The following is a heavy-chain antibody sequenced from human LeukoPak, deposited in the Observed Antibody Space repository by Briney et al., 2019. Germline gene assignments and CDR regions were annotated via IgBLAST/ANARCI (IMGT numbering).Heavy chain of an antibody. Sequence: SETLSLTCTVSGGSIRCYYRSWIRQPPGKGLERIGSIYYSGSTNYNPSLKNRVPVSVGSSKSLSALNLSSVCTADTAVYYCARGGYLCFVLWGRGTLVTVFS. J-gene: IGHJ5*02. V-gene: IGHV4-59*01. CDR3: ARGGYLCFVL. CDR2: IYYSGST. CDR1: GGSIRCYY. D-gene: IGHD2-2*01.